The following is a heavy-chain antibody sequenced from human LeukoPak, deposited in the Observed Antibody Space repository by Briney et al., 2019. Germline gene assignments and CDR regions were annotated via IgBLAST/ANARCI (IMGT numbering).Heavy chain of an antibody. CDR3: ARFLRGPNYLDY. V-gene: IGHV1-2*02. CDR2: INPNSGGT. D-gene: IGHD3-16*01. CDR1: GYTFTGYY. Sequence: ASVKVSCKASGYTFTGYYIHWVRQAPGQGLEGMGWINPNSGGTNYAQKFQGRVTMTSDTSISTAYMELSRLRSDDTAVYYCARFLRGPNYLDYWGQGTLVTVSS. J-gene: IGHJ4*02.